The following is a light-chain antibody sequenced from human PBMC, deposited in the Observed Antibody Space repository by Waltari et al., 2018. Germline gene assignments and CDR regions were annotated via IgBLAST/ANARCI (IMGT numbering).Light chain of an antibody. J-gene: IGLJ3*02. CDR3: ASWDDNLSGWV. V-gene: IGLV1-47*01. CDR2: RNN. Sequence: QSVLTQPPSASGTPWQRVTISCSGSSSNIGRSYVYWYQQLPGTAPKLLIYRNNQRPSGFPDRCSGSKSGTSASLAISGLRSEDEADYYCASWDDNLSGWVFGGGTKLTVL. CDR1: SSNIGRSY.